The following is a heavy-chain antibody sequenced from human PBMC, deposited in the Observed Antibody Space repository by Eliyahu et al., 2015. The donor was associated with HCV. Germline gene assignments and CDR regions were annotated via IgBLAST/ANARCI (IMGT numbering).Heavy chain of an antibody. V-gene: IGHV3-9*01. CDR3: AKGGLYSGYEGAFDI. D-gene: IGHD5-12*01. CDR2: ISWNSGSI. Sequence: EVQLVESGGGLVQPGRSLRLSCAASGFTFDDYAMHWVRQAPGKGLEWVSGISWNSGSIGYADSVKGRFTISRDNAKNSLYLQMNSLRAEDTALYYCAKGGLYSGYEGAFDIWGQGTMVTVSS. CDR1: GFTFDDYA. J-gene: IGHJ3*02.